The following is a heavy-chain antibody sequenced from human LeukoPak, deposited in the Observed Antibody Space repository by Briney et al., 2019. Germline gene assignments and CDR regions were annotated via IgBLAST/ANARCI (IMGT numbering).Heavy chain of an antibody. V-gene: IGHV4-59*01. CDR3: AREAFYRTGESPLGFDP. CDR2: IYYSGST. J-gene: IGHJ5*02. D-gene: IGHD3-10*01. Sequence: SETLSLTCTVSGGSISSYYWSWIRQPPWKGLEWIGYIYYSGSTNYNPSLKSRVTISVDTSKNQFSLKLSSVTAADTAVYYCAREAFYRTGESPLGFDPWGQGTLVTVSS. CDR1: GGSISSYY.